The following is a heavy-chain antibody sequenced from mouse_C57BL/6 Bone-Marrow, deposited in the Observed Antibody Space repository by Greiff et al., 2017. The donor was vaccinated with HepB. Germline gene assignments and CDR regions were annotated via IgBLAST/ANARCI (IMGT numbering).Heavy chain of an antibody. J-gene: IGHJ2*01. CDR2: INPYNGGT. CDR3: ARKGATVVADY. Sequence: VQLQQSGPVLVKPGASVKMSCKASGYTFTDYYMNWVKQSHGKSLEWIGVINPYNGGTSYNPKFKGKATLTVDKSSSTAYMELNSLTSEDSAVYYCARKGATVVADYWGQGTTLTVSS. V-gene: IGHV1-19*01. CDR1: GYTFTDYY. D-gene: IGHD1-1*01.